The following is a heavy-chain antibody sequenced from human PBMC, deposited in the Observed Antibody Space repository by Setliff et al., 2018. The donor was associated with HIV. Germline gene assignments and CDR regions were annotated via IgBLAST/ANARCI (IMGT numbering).Heavy chain of an antibody. J-gene: IGHJ3*02. D-gene: IGHD2-21*01. Sequence: VASVKVSCKASGGAFSSYAISWVRQAPGQGLEWMGGIIPIFGTEKYPLKFQGRVTITADESTSTAYMELSRLRSEDTAVYYCATLTYCAGDCYSTGSSDIWGQGTMVTVSS. V-gene: IGHV1-69*13. CDR3: ATLTYCAGDCYSTGSSDI. CDR2: IIPIFGTE. CDR1: GGAFSSYA.